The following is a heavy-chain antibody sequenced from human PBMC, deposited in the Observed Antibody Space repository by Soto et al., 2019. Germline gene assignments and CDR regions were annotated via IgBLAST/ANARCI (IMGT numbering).Heavy chain of an antibody. D-gene: IGHD6-19*01. J-gene: IGHJ4*02. Sequence: ASVKVSCKASGYTFTSYYMHWVRQAPGQGLEWMGIINPSGGSTSYAQKFQGRVTMTRDTSTSTVYMELISLRSEDTAVYYCARVRGGIAVAPARYYFDYWGQGTLVTVSS. CDR1: GYTFTSYY. CDR3: ARVRGGIAVAPARYYFDY. CDR2: INPSGGST. V-gene: IGHV1-46*01.